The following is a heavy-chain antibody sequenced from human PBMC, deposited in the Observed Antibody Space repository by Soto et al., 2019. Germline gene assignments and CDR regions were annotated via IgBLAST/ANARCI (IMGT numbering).Heavy chain of an antibody. Sequence: QLQLQESGSGLVKPSQTLSLTCAVSGGSISSGGYSWSWIRQPPGKGLEWIGYIYHSGSTYYNPSLKSRVTISVDRSKNQFSLKLSSVTAADTAVYHCASSRGSPVPLDYWGQGTLVTVSS. CDR2: IYHSGST. CDR3: ASSRGSPVPLDY. D-gene: IGHD1-26*01. J-gene: IGHJ4*02. V-gene: IGHV4-30-2*01. CDR1: GGSISSGGYS.